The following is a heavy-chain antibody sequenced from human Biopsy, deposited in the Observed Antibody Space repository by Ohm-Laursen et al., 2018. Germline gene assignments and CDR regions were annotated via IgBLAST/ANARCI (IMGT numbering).Heavy chain of an antibody. CDR2: ISSSGSTI. Sequence: SLRLSCAASGFTFSSYEMNWVRQAPGKGLEWVSYISSSGSTIHYADSVKGRFTISRDNAKNSLYLQMNSLRAEDTGVYYCARDYPSYSSVWYREPIIHCWGQGTLVTVSS. J-gene: IGHJ4*02. D-gene: IGHD6-19*01. CDR3: ARDYPSYSSVWYREPIIHC. V-gene: IGHV3-48*03. CDR1: GFTFSSYE.